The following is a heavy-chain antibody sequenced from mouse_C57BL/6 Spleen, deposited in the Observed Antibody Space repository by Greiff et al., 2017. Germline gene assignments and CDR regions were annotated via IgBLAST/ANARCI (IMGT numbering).Heavy chain of an antibody. D-gene: IGHD4-1*01. CDR3: ARTGTGDWYFDV. CDR1: GFTFSDYG. V-gene: IGHV5-15*01. Sequence: EVHLVESGGGLVQPGGSLKLSCAASGFTFSDYGMAWVRQAPRKGPEWVAFISNLAYSIYYADTVTGRFTISRENAKNTLYLEMSSLRSEDTAMYYCARTGTGDWYFDVWGTGTTVTVSS. J-gene: IGHJ1*03. CDR2: ISNLAYSI.